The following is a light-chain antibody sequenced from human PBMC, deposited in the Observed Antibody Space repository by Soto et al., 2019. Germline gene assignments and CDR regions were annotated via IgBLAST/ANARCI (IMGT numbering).Light chain of an antibody. CDR3: QQYFSSPLT. CDR1: QSISYSSINKNY. CDR2: WAS. J-gene: IGKJ4*01. V-gene: IGKV4-1*01. Sequence: DIVMTQSPDSLALSLGERATIHCKSSQSISYSSINKNYLAWYKQRPGQPPKVLFYWASTRQSGVPDRLSASGSGTDFTLIITSLQEEDVAVYYCQQYFSSPLTFGGGTKVDTK.